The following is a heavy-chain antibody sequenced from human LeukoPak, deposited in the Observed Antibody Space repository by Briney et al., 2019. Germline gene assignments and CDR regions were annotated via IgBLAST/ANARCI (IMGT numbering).Heavy chain of an antibody. V-gene: IGHV3-33*01. CDR2: IWYDGNNK. Sequence: TGRSLRLSCAASGFTFSIYGMHWVRQAPGMGLEWVAIIWYDGNNKYYADSVKGRFTISRDNSKNTLYLQMNSLRVEDTAVYYCARDLSGSAIDYWGQGTLVTVSS. CDR1: GFTFSIYG. D-gene: IGHD1-26*01. J-gene: IGHJ4*02. CDR3: ARDLSGSAIDY.